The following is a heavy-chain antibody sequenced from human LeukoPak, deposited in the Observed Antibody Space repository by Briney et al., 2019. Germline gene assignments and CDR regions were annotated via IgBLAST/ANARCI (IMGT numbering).Heavy chain of an antibody. CDR3: ARSRVVNEAYADY. V-gene: IGHV3-30*04. D-gene: IGHD2-2*01. CDR1: GFTFSSYA. J-gene: IGHJ4*02. CDR2: ISYDGSNK. Sequence: GGSLRLSCAASGFTFSSYAMHWVRQAPGKGLEWVAVISYDGSNKYYADSVKGRFTISRDNSKNTLYLQMNSLRAEDTAVYYCARSRVVNEAYADYWGQGTLVTVYS.